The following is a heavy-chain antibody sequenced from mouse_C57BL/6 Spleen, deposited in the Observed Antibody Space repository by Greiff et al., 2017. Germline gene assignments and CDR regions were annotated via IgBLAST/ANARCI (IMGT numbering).Heavy chain of an antibody. D-gene: IGHD2-2*01. CDR2: INYDGSST. J-gene: IGHJ1*03. V-gene: IGHV5-16*01. CDR3: ARALYYGYDIWYFDV. Sequence: DVKLVESEGGLVQPGRSMKLSCTASGFTFSDYYMAWVRQVPEKGLEWVANINYDGSSTYYLDSLKSRFIISRDNAKNILYLQMSSLKSEDTATYYCARALYYGYDIWYFDVWGTGTTVTVSS. CDR1: GFTFSDYY.